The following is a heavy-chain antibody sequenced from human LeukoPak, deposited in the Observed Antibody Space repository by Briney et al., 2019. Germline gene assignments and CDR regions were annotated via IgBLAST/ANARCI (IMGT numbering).Heavy chain of an antibody. CDR2: IYNSGAKI. V-gene: IGHV3-23*01. CDR3: AKDVAPDSGWDLDY. J-gene: IGHJ4*02. D-gene: IGHD6-19*01. CDR1: GLTFSTYS. Sequence: GGSLRLSCAVSGLTFSTYSMTWVRQGPGKGLEWVSSIYNSGAKIFYADSVKGRFTISRDNSKNMLYLQMNSLKVEDTAVYYCAKDVAPDSGWDLDYWGQGTLVTVSS.